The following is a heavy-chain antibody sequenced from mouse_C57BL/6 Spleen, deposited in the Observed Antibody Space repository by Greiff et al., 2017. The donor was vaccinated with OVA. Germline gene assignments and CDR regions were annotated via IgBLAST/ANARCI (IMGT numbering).Heavy chain of an antibody. V-gene: IGHV1-64*01. D-gene: IGHD1-1*01. CDR3: ARRTVIPLQYAMGC. CDR1: GYTFTSYW. CDR2: IHPNSGST. Sequence: VQLVESGAELVKPGASVKLSCKASGYTFTSYWMHWVKQRPGQGLEWIGMIHPNSGSTNYNEKFKSKATLTVDKSSSTAYMQLSSLTSEDSAVYYCARRTVIPLQYAMGCWGQGTTVTVSS. J-gene: IGHJ4*01.